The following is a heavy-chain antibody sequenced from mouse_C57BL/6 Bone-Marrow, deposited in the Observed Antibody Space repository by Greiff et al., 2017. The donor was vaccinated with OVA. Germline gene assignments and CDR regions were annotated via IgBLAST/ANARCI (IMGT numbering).Heavy chain of an antibody. CDR1: GFTFSSYA. Sequence: EVQGVESGEGLVKPGGSLKLSCAASGFTFSSYAMSWVRQTPEKRLEWVAYISSGGDFIYYADTVKGRFTISRDNARNTLYLQMSSLKSEDTAMYYCTRLLDAMDYWGQGTAVTVSS. V-gene: IGHV5-9-1*02. J-gene: IGHJ4*01. CDR2: ISSGGDFI. CDR3: TRLLDAMDY. D-gene: IGHD2-1*01.